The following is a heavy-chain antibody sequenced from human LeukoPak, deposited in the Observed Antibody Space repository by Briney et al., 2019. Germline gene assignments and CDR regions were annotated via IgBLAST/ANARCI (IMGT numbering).Heavy chain of an antibody. CDR1: GFTFSSYE. V-gene: IGHV3-48*03. D-gene: IGHD2-2*01. J-gene: IGHJ2*01. CDR3: ARASQGLSSYFDL. CDR2: ISSSGRTK. Sequence: PGGSLRLSCAASGFTFSSYEMNWVRQAPGKGLEWVSYISSSGRTKNYAYSVKGRFTISRDNAKNSLYLQMNSLRAEDTAVYYCARASQGLSSYFDLWGRGTLVTVSS.